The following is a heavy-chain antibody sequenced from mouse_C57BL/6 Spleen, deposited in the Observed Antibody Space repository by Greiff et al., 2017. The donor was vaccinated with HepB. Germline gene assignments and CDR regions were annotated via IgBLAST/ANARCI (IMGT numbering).Heavy chain of an antibody. V-gene: IGHV1-53*01. CDR3: ASQIYYDYDDYAMDY. CDR1: GYTFTSYW. J-gene: IGHJ4*01. Sequence: VQLQQSGAELAKPGASVKLSCKASGYTFTSYWMHWVKQRPGQGLEWIGNINPSNGGTNYNEKFKSKATLTVDKSSSTAYMQLSSLTSEDSAVYYCASQIYYDYDDYAMDYWGQGTSVTVSS. CDR2: INPSNGGT. D-gene: IGHD2-4*01.